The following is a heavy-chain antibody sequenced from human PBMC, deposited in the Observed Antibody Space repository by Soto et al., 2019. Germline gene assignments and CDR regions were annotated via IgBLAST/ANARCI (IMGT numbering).Heavy chain of an antibody. CDR2: IYYSGST. V-gene: IGHV4-31*03. CDR1: GGSISSGGYY. D-gene: IGHD1-26*01. J-gene: IGHJ5*02. Sequence: LSLTCTVSGGSISSGGYYWSWIRQHPGKGLEWIGYIYYSGSTYYNPSLKSRVTISVDTSKNQFSLKLSSVTAADTAVYYCARIVGATEGDWFDPWGQGTLVTVSS. CDR3: ARIVGATEGDWFDP.